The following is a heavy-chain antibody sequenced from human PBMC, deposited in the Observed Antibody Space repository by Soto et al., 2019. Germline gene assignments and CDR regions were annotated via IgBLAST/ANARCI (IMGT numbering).Heavy chain of an antibody. CDR3: SSFLSSPIDY. V-gene: IGHV3-11*01. J-gene: IGHJ4*02. Sequence: PGGSMRLACAASGFTFSDYYMSWIRQAPGKGLEWVSYISSSGSTIYYADSVKGRFTISRDNAKNSLYLQMNSLRAEDTAVYYCSSFLSSPIDYWGQGTLVTVSS. CDR1: GFTFSDYY. D-gene: IGHD6-13*01. CDR2: ISSSGSTI.